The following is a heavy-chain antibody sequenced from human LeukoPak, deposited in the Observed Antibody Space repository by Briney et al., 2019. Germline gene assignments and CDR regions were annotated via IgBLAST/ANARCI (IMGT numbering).Heavy chain of an antibody. CDR1: GFTFSSYG. V-gene: IGHV3-23*01. J-gene: IGHJ4*02. CDR3: AKDTSLRHYDYVWGSSPAFDY. Sequence: GGTLRLSCAASGFTFSSYGMSWVRQAPGKGLEWVSGISGSGGSTYYADSVKGRFTISRDNSKNTLYLQMNSLRAEDTAVYYCAKDTSLRHYDYVWGSSPAFDYWGQGTLVTVSS. D-gene: IGHD3-16*01. CDR2: ISGSGGST.